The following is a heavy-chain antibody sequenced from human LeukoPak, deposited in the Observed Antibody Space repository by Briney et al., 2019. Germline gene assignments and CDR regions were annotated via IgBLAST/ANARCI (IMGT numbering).Heavy chain of an antibody. CDR3: AKRFSDEVRSLDGSYYDY. J-gene: IGHJ4*02. CDR1: GFTFSSYS. V-gene: IGHV3-48*01. CDR2: ISSSSSTI. Sequence: PGGSLRLSCAASGFTFSSYSMNWIRQAPGKGLEWVSYISSSSSTIYYADSVKGRFTISRDNAKNSLYLQMNSLRAEDTAVYYCAKRFSDEVRSLDGSYYDYWGQGTLVTVSS. D-gene: IGHD1-26*01.